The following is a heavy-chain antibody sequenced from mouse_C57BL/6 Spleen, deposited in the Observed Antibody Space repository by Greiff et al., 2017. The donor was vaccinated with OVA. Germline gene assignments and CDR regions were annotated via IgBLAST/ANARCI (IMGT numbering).Heavy chain of an antibody. CDR3: TRSYYGSSYHFDY. D-gene: IGHD1-1*01. CDR1: GYTFTSYW. J-gene: IGHJ2*01. CDR2: IYPGNSDT. Sequence: VQLKQSGTVLARPGASVKMSCKPSGYTFTSYWMHWVKQRPGQGLEWIGAIYPGNSDTSYNQKFKGKAKLTAVTSASTAYMELSSLTNEDSAVYYCTRSYYGSSYHFDYWGQGTTLTVSS. V-gene: IGHV1-5*01.